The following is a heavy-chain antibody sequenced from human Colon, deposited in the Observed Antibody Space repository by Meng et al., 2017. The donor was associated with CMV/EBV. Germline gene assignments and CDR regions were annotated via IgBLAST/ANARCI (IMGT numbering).Heavy chain of an antibody. CDR3: ARTLVPAGPLSGLVIPPFDF. CDR2: ISGHNGHT. Sequence: ASVKVSCKTSGYSFTTYGVTWVRQAPGQGLEWMGWISGHNGHTDYTPSLQGRVTMTTDTSTTTAYMELRNLKSDDTAVYYCARTLVPAGPLSGLVIPPFDFWGQGTLVTVSS. D-gene: IGHD3-3*01. V-gene: IGHV1-18*01. CDR1: GYSFTTYG. J-gene: IGHJ4*02.